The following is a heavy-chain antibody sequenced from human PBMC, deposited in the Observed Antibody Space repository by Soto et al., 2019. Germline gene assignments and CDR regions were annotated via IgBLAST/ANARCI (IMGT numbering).Heavy chain of an antibody. V-gene: IGHV1-69*01. CDR3: AREESHCSSPSCYVDY. Sequence: QVQLVQSGAEVKKPGSSVKVSCKASGGTFSSYAISWVRQAPGQGLEWMGGIIPIFGTANYAQKFQGRVTITADESTSIAYMELSSLRSEDTAVYYCAREESHCSSPSCYVDYWGQGTLVTVSS. D-gene: IGHD2-2*01. CDR1: GGTFSSYA. J-gene: IGHJ4*02. CDR2: IIPIFGTA.